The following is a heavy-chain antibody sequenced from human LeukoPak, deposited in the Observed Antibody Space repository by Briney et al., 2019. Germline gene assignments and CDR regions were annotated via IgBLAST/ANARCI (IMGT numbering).Heavy chain of an antibody. J-gene: IGHJ6*03. CDR2: IYYSGST. CDR3: ARGEKYSGSYYSYYYMDV. Sequence: MASETLSLTCTVSGGSISSYYWSWIRQPPGKGLEWIGYIYYSGSTNYNPSLKSRVTISVDTSKNQFSLKLSSVTAADTAVYYCARGEKYSGSYYSYYYMDVWGKGTTVTVSS. CDR1: GGSISSYY. D-gene: IGHD1-26*01. V-gene: IGHV4-59*01.